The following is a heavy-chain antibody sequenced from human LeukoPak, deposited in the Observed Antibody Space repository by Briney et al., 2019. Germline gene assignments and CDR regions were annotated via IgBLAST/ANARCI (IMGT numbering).Heavy chain of an antibody. CDR2: INPNSGGT. V-gene: IGHV1-2*02. Sequence: ASVKVSCKASGYTFTGYYMHWVRQASGQGLEWMGWINPNSGGTNYAQKFQGRVTMTRDTSISTAYMELSRLRSGDTAVYYCARDGYYGDYFRGRNYYYGMDVWGQGTTVTVSS. CDR3: ARDGYYGDYFRGRNYYYGMDV. J-gene: IGHJ6*02. D-gene: IGHD4-17*01. CDR1: GYTFTGYY.